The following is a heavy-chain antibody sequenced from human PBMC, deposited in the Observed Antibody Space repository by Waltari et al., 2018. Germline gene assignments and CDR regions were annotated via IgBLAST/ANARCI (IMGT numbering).Heavy chain of an antibody. CDR1: GGSLSGFY. J-gene: IGHJ6*03. V-gene: IGHV4-59*01. CDR3: ARGTPSFYHYMDV. Sequence: QVLLQQSGPGLVKPSETLSVTCTVSGGSLSGFYWSWIRQSPGKGLEWIAFIYDSWTTKYNPSLNSRVTISVDTSKNRFTLKLGSATAADTALYYCARGTPSFYHYMDVWGKGTTVIVSS. CDR2: IYDSWTT.